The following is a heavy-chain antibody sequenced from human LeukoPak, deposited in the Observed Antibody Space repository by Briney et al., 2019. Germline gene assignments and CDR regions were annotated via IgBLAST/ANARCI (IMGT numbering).Heavy chain of an antibody. CDR3: ARQGGTYDFWSGYYRNASAHNWFDP. J-gene: IGHJ5*02. V-gene: IGHV4-39*01. Sequence: SETLSLTCTVSGGSISSSSYYWGWIRQPPGKGLEWIGSIYYSGSTYYNPSLKSRVTISVDTSKNQFSLKLSSVTAADTAVYYCARQGGTYDFWSGYYRNASAHNWFDPWGQGTLVTVSS. CDR1: GGSISSSSYY. D-gene: IGHD3-3*01. CDR2: IYYSGST.